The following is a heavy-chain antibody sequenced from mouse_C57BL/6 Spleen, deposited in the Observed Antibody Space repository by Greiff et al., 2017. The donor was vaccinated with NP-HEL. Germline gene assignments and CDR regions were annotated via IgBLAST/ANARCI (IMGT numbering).Heavy chain of an antibody. D-gene: IGHD1-1*01. CDR2: IYPGGGYT. V-gene: IGHV1-63*01. J-gene: IGHJ2*01. Sequence: QVQLQQSGAELVRPGTSVKMSCKASGYTFTNYWIGWAKQRPGHGLEWIGDIYPGGGYTNYNEKFKGKATLTADKSSSTAYMQFSSLTSEDSAIYYCARSGFITTVVALYYFDYWGQGTTLTVSS. CDR1: GYTFTNYW. CDR3: ARSGFITTVVALYYFDY.